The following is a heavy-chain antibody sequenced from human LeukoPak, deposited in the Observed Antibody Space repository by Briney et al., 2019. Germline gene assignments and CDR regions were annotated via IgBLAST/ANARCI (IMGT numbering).Heavy chain of an antibody. CDR1: GGFITSSFY. J-gene: IGHJ4*02. Sequence: PSETLSLTCTVSGGFITSSFYWSWIRQPPGQGLEWIGEINHSGSTNYNPSLKSRVTISVDTSKNQFSLKLSSVTAADTAVYYCARAPMRGWYRRYYFDYWGQGTLVTVSS. V-gene: IGHV4-34*01. CDR2: INHSGST. CDR3: ARAPMRGWYRRYYFDY. D-gene: IGHD6-19*01.